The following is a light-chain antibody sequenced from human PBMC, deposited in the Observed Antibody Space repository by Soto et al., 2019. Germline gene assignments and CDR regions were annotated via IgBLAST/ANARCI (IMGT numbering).Light chain of an antibody. Sequence: DIQMTQSPSTLSAFVGDKDTITCRASQSISSRLAWYQQRSGKAPKLLIYDASTLESGVPSRFSGSGSGTEFTLTISDLQPDDFATYYCQQYSDYSTFGPGTKVDIK. CDR1: QSISSR. J-gene: IGKJ1*01. V-gene: IGKV1-5*01. CDR3: QQYSDYST. CDR2: DAS.